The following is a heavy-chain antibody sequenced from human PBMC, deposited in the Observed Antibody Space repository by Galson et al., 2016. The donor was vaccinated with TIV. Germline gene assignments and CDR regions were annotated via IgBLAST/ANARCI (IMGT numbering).Heavy chain of an antibody. D-gene: IGHD3-3*01. CDR1: GDSISSGTDY. J-gene: IGHJ3*02. CDR2: LYSSGST. CDR3: ARERLGSGYHITSDAFDI. Sequence: TLSLTCNVSGDSISSGTDYWSWIRQPAGKGLEWIGRLYSSGSTTYNPSLKSRVTISVDKSRNQFSLKLSSVTAADTAVYYCARERLGSGYHITSDAFDIWGQGTLVTVSS. V-gene: IGHV4-61*02.